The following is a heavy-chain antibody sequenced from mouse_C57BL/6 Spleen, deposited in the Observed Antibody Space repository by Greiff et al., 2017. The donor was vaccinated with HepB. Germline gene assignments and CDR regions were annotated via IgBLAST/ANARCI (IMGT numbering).Heavy chain of an antibody. V-gene: IGHV5-4*01. J-gene: IGHJ2*01. CDR3: ARDNYGSSYPLDY. D-gene: IGHD1-1*01. CDR2: ISDGGSYT. CDR1: GFTFSSYA. Sequence: EVHLVESGGGLVKPGGSLKLSCAASGFTFSSYAMSWVRQTPEKRLEWVATISDGGSYTYYPDNVKGRFTISRDNAKNNLYLQMSHLKSEDTAMYYCARDNYGSSYPLDYWGQGTTLTVSS.